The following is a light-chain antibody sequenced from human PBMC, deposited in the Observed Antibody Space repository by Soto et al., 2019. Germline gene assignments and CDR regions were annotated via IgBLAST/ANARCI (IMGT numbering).Light chain of an antibody. Sequence: FMLTQPHSVSESPGKTVTISCTRSSGSIASNYVQWYQQRPGSAPTTVIYEDNQRPSVVPDRFSGSIDSSSNSASLTISGLKTEDEADYYCQSYDSSNHAVVFGGGTKLTVL. CDR3: QSYDSSNHAVV. CDR1: SGSIASNY. J-gene: IGLJ2*01. CDR2: EDN. V-gene: IGLV6-57*04.